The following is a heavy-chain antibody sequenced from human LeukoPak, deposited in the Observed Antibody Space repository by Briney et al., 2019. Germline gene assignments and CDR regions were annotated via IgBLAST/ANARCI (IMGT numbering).Heavy chain of an antibody. J-gene: IGHJ4*02. D-gene: IGHD6-13*01. CDR1: GGSISSSSYY. CDR2: IYYSGST. CDR3: ARESSSSWLGIVDY. V-gene: IGHV4-39*02. Sequence: SETLSLTCTVSGGSISSSSYYWGWIRQPPGKGLEWIGSIYYSGSTYYNPSLKSRVTISVDTSKNQFSLKLSSVTAADTAVYYCARESSSSWLGIVDYWGRGTLVTVSS.